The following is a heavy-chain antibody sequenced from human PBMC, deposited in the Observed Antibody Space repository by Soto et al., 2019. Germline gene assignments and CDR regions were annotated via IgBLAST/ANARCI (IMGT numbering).Heavy chain of an antibody. D-gene: IGHD6-13*01. CDR2: MNPNSGNT. J-gene: IGHJ6*02. V-gene: IGHV1-8*01. Sequence: ASVKVSCEASGYTFTGYYINWVLQATGQGLEWMGWMNPNSGNTGYAQKFQGRVTMTRNTSISTAYMELSSLRSEDTAVYYCASTYSSSWYALYYYGMDVWGQGTTVTVSS. CDR3: ASTYSSSWYALYYYGMDV. CDR1: GYTFTGYY.